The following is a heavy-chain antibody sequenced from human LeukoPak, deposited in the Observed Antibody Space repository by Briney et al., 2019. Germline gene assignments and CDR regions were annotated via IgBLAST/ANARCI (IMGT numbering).Heavy chain of an antibody. CDR2: INPSGGST. CDR1: GYTFTSYY. J-gene: IGHJ6*04. Sequence: ASVKVSCKASGYTFTSYYMHWVRQAPGQGLEWMGIINPSGGSTIYAQKFQGRVTMTRDTSTSTVYMELSSLRSEDTAVYYCARDGVVVPTAMREEKYYYYYGMDVWGKGTTVTVSS. V-gene: IGHV1-46*01. D-gene: IGHD2-2*01. CDR3: ARDGVVVPTAMREEKYYYYYGMDV.